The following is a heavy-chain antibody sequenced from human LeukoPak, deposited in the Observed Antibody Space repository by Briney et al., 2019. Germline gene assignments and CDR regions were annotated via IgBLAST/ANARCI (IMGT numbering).Heavy chain of an antibody. Sequence: GSLRLSCAASGFTFSSYSMNWVRQAPGKGLEWVSSISSSSSYIYYAGSVKGRFTISRDNAKNSLYLQMNSLRAEDTAVYYCAREDAMYSSGWYGSYFDYWGQGTLVTVSS. D-gene: IGHD6-19*01. J-gene: IGHJ4*02. CDR1: GFTFSSYS. CDR2: ISSSSSYI. CDR3: AREDAMYSSGWYGSYFDY. V-gene: IGHV3-21*01.